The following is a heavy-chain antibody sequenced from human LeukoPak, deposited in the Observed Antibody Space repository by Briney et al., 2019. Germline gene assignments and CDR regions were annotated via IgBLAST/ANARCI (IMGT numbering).Heavy chain of an antibody. Sequence: ASVKVSCKVSGYTLTELSMHWVRQAPGKGLEWMGGFDPEDGETIYAQKFQGRVTMTEDTSTDTAYMELSSLRSEDTAVYYCATGPPYSYEGAYWGQAPLATVSS. V-gene: IGHV1-24*01. CDR3: ATGPPYSYEGAY. D-gene: IGHD3-22*01. CDR1: GYTLTELS. CDR2: FDPEDGET. J-gene: IGHJ4*02.